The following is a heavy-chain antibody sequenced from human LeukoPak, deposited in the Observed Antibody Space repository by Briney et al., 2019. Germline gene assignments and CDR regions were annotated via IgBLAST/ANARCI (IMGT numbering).Heavy chain of an antibody. CDR3: ARQNPRAIFDY. Sequence: SGTLSLTCGVSGGSISNTNWWSWVRQPPGKGLEWIGEINHSGSTNYNPSLKSRVTISVDTSKNQFSLKLSSVTAADTAVYYCARQNPRAIFDYWGQGTLVTVSS. J-gene: IGHJ4*02. D-gene: IGHD2/OR15-2a*01. CDR1: GGSISNTNW. CDR2: INHSGST. V-gene: IGHV4-4*02.